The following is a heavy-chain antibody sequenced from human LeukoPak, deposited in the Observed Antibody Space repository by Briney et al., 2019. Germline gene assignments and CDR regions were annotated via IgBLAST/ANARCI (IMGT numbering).Heavy chain of an antibody. D-gene: IGHD1-1*01. J-gene: IGHJ3*02. Sequence: PSETLSLTCTVSGGSISSGSYYWSWIRQPAGKGLEWIGRIYTSGSTNYNPSLKSRVTISVDTSKNQFSLKLSSETAADTAVYYCARMRRTGDAFDIWGQGTMVTVSS. CDR2: IYTSGST. CDR3: ARMRRTGDAFDI. CDR1: GGSISSGSYY. V-gene: IGHV4-61*02.